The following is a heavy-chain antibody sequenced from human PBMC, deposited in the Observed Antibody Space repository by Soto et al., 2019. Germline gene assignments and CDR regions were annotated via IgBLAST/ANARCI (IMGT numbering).Heavy chain of an antibody. D-gene: IGHD3-22*01. J-gene: IGHJ6*02. CDR2: INAGNGNT. V-gene: IGHV1-3*01. CDR1: GYTFTSYA. Sequence: QVQLVQSGAEVKKPGASVKVSCKASGYTFTSYAMHWVRQAPGQRLEWMGWINAGNGNTKYSQKFQGRVTITRDTSASTAYMALSSLRSEDTAVYYCASSLGVTPGARYYYYGMDVCGQGTTVTVSS. CDR3: ASSLGVTPGARYYYYGMDV.